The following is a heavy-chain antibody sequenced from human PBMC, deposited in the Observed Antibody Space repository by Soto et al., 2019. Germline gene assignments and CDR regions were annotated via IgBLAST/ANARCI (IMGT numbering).Heavy chain of an antibody. D-gene: IGHD2-21*02. CDR2: INVYNGDR. Sequence: QVQVVQSGPELKKPGASVKVSCKAQGYIFTKYGIGWVRQAPGHGLEWMGLINVYNGDRKVAQKFQDRVSMTTDTATDTAYMKLKSLRSGDTAVYYCARLQLGGDRMLNWFDPWGQGTLVTVSS. J-gene: IGHJ5*02. CDR1: GYIFTKYG. CDR3: ARLQLGGDRMLNWFDP. V-gene: IGHV1-18*01.